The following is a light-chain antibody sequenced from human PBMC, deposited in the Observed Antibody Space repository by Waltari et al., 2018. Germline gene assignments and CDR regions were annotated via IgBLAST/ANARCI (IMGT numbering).Light chain of an antibody. V-gene: IGLV2-14*03. CDR2: NVS. J-gene: IGLJ3*02. CDR3: SSYTSTNTFGL. Sequence: QSALTQPASVSGSHGQSITISCTGTTSDVGGYNSVPWYQQHPSKAPKLMIHNVSNLPSGVSNRFSGSKSGNTASLTISGLQAEDEAVYYCSSYTSTNTFGLFGGGTKLTVL. CDR1: TSDVGGYNS.